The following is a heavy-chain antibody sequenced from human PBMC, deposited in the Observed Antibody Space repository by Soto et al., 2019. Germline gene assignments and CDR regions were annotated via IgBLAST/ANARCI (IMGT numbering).Heavy chain of an antibody. D-gene: IGHD3-10*01. Sequence: EVQLLESGGGLVQPGGSLRLSCAASGFTSNNYASYAMRWVRQAPGKGLEWVSTINAGGDTTYYADSVKGRFTISRDNSKNTLYLQMNSLRAEDTAVYYCAKLQLSYNYMDVWGKGTTVTVSS. CDR1: GFTSNNYASYA. J-gene: IGHJ6*03. CDR3: AKLQLSYNYMDV. CDR2: INAGGDTT. V-gene: IGHV3-23*01.